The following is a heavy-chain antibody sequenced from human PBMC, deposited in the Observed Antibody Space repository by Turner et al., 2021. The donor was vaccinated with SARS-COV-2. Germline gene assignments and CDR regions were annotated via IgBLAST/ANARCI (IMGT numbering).Heavy chain of an antibody. CDR2: IYYSGST. V-gene: IGHV4-59*01. CDR3: ARRTGEWLVPGWFDP. J-gene: IGHJ5*02. CDR1: GGSISSYY. D-gene: IGHD6-19*01. Sequence: QLQLQESGPGLVKPSETLSLISPVSGGSISSYYWSWTRQPPGKGLEWIGYIYYSGSTNYNYSLKSRVTISVDTSKNQFSLKLSSVTAADTAGYYCARRTGEWLVPGWFDPWGQGTLVTVSS.